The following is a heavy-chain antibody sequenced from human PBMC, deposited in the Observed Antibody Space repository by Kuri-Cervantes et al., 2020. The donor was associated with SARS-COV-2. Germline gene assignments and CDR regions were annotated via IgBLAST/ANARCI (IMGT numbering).Heavy chain of an antibody. D-gene: IGHD4-23*01. Sequence: GGSLRLSCAASGFTFSAYAMSWVRQAPGRGLEWVSGTSNSGINTYYPDSVRGRFTISRDNSKNMLYLQMHSLRVEDTAVYYCAKARPSGGYWGQGTLVTVSS. CDR2: TSNSGINT. J-gene: IGHJ4*02. CDR3: AKARPSGGY. V-gene: IGHV3-23*01. CDR1: GFTFSAYA.